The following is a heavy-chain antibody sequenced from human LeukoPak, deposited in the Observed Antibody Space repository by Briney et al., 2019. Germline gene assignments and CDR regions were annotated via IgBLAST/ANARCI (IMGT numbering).Heavy chain of an antibody. Sequence: SETLSLTCTVSGGSISSSTYYWAWVRQPPGKGLEWIASIYYSGSTYYNPSLKSRVTISVDTSKNQFSLKLSSVTAADTAVYYCASIYYYDSSGYPDYWGQGTLVTVSS. CDR2: IYYSGST. D-gene: IGHD3-22*01. CDR3: ASIYYYDSSGYPDY. CDR1: GGSISSSTYY. V-gene: IGHV4-39*07. J-gene: IGHJ4*02.